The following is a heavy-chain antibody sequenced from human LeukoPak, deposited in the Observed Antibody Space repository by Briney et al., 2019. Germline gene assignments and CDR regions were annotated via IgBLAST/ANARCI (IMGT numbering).Heavy chain of an antibody. CDR3: ARDAITIFGVVKFDYYYMDV. J-gene: IGHJ6*03. D-gene: IGHD3-3*01. V-gene: IGHV3-7*01. Sequence: GGSLRLSCAASGFTFSSYWISWVRQAPGKGLEWVANIKQDGSEKYYVDSVKGRFTISRDNAKNSLYLQMNSLRAEDTAVYYCARDAITIFGVVKFDYYYMDVWGKGTTVTVSS. CDR1: GFTFSSYW. CDR2: IKQDGSEK.